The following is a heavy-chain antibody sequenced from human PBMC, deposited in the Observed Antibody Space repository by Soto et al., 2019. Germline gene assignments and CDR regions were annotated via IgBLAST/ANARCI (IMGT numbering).Heavy chain of an antibody. CDR1: GGSISSDGYH. Sequence: VQLQEAGPGLVKPSQTLSLTCTVSGGSISSDGYHWSWVRQAPGKGLEWIGCIYYSGSTNNNPSLKRQGTVSVDTTKNQFPQGLSPVTAADEAMDYFSRYRDASGSRSAFDIWGQGTMVTVSS. V-gene: IGHV4-30-4*01. CDR3: SRYRDASGSRSAFDI. D-gene: IGHD3-10*01. CDR2: IYYSGST. J-gene: IGHJ3*02.